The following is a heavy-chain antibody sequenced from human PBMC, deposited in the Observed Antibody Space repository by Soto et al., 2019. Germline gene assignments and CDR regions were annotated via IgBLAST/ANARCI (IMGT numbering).Heavy chain of an antibody. CDR3: ARASSSWYRNTYYYYYMDV. CDR2: IYYSWNT. Sequence: SETLSLTCTVSGGSISSYYWNWIRQPPGKGLEWIVYIYYSWNTNYNPPLKSRVTISVDTSKNQFFLKLSSVTAVDTAVYYCARASSSWYRNTYYYYYMDVWGKGTTVTVSS. D-gene: IGHD6-13*01. J-gene: IGHJ6*03. V-gene: IGHV4-59*01. CDR1: GGSISSYY.